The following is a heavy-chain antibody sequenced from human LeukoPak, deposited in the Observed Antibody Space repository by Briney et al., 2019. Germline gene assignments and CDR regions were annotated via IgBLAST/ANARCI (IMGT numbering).Heavy chain of an antibody. J-gene: IGHJ4*02. V-gene: IGHV3-21*05. CDR1: GFTFSSYS. Sequence: PGGSLRLSCAASGFTFSSYSMNWVRQAPGKGLEWVSYISSSSSYIYYADSVKGRFTISRDNAKNSLYLQMNSLRAEDTAVYYCAKDIGYYGSGTYHIEYWGQGTLVTVSS. CDR2: ISSSSSYI. CDR3: AKDIGYYGSGTYHIEY. D-gene: IGHD3-10*01.